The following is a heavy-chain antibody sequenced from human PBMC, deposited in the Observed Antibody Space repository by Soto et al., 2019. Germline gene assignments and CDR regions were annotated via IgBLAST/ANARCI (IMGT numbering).Heavy chain of an antibody. D-gene: IGHD3-3*01. CDR2: IYWDDDK. V-gene: IGHV2-5*02. Sequence: SGPTLVNPTQTLTLTCTFSGFSLSTSGVGVGWIRQSPGKALEWLAFIYWDDDKRYNPSLKSRLTITKVTSQNLVVLIMTNMDSVDAGAXISEDGVQGSDTGGDTGIFDYWGQGTMVTVSS. CDR3: EDGVQGSDTGGDTGIFDY. J-gene: IGHJ4*02. CDR1: GFSLSTSGVG.